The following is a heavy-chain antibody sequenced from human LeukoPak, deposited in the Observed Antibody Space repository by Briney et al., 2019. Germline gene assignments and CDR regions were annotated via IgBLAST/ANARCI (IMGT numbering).Heavy chain of an antibody. D-gene: IGHD2-2*01. CDR2: IVVGSGNT. J-gene: IGHJ4*02. CDR3: SCGDIVVGDFSDY. Sequence: GTSVKVSCKASGFTFTSSAVQWVRQARGQRLEWIGWIVVGSGNTNYAQKFQERVTITRDMSTSTAYMELSSLRSEDTAVYYCSCGDIVVGDFSDYWGQGTLVTVSS. CDR1: GFTFTSSA. V-gene: IGHV1-58*01.